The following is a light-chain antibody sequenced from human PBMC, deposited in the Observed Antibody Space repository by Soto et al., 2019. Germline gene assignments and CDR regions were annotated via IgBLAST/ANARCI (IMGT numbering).Light chain of an antibody. V-gene: IGKV3D-15*01. J-gene: IGKJ1*01. CDR1: QTVSSN. CDR3: QQYDNWRT. Sequence: EIVLTQSPGTLSLSPGERATLSCRASQTVSSNYLAWYQQKPGQAPRLLIYSASTRATGIPARISGSGSGTEFTLTISSLQSEDFAVYYCQQYDNWRTFGQGTKVDIK. CDR2: SAS.